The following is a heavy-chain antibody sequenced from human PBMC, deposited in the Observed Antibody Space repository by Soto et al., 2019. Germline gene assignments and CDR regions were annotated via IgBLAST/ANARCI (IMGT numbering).Heavy chain of an antibody. CDR2: IYWDDNK. CDR3: GHREANNRLDY. J-gene: IGHJ4*02. Sequence: QITLKESGPTLVKPTQTLTLTCTFSGFSLSTRGVGVGWIRQPPGQALEWLALIYWDDNKRYSPSLKSRLTIPKDTSKNQVVLSMTNMDPVDTGTYYCGHREANNRLDYWGQGTLVTVSS. D-gene: IGHD1-1*01. CDR1: GFSLSTRGVG. V-gene: IGHV2-5*02.